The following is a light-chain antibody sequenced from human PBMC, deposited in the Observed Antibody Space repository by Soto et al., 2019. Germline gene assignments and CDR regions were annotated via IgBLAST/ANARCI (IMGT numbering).Light chain of an antibody. Sequence: DIRLTQSPSFLSASVGDRVTITCRASQCISSYLAWYQQKPGKAPKLLIYDASTLESGVPSRFSGSGYGTEFTITISSLQPDDFATYYCQPYETFSGTFGPGTKVDIK. CDR3: QPYETFSGT. CDR2: DAS. V-gene: IGKV1-9*01. J-gene: IGKJ1*01. CDR1: QCISSY.